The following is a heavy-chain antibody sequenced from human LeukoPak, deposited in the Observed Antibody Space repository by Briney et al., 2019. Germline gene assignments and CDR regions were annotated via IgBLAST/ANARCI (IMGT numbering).Heavy chain of an antibody. D-gene: IGHD2-2*01. CDR2: ISAYNGNT. V-gene: IGHV1-18*01. CDR1: GYTFTSYG. J-gene: IGHJ5*02. Sequence: ASVTVSCKASGYTFTSYGISWVRQAPGQGLEWMGWISAYNGNTNYAQKLQGRVTMTTDTSTSTAYMELRSLRSDDTAVYYCARGRLSSTSSRWFDPWGQGTLVTVSS. CDR3: ARGRLSSTSSRWFDP.